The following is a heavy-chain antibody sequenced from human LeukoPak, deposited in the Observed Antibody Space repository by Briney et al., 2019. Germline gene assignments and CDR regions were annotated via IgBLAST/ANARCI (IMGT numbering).Heavy chain of an antibody. Sequence: SETLSLTWAVYGGSFSGYYWSWIRQPPGKGLEWIGEINHSGSTNYNPSLKSRVTISVDTSKNQFSLKLSSVTAADTAVYYCARERGRGYYDILTGSLDPWGQGTLVTVSS. D-gene: IGHD3-9*01. V-gene: IGHV4-34*01. CDR1: GGSFSGYY. J-gene: IGHJ5*02. CDR3: ARERGRGYYDILTGSLDP. CDR2: INHSGST.